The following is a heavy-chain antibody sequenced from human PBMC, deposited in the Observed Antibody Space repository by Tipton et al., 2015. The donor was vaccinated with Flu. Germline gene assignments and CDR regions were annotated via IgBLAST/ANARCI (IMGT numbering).Heavy chain of an antibody. CDR2: ISHSGST. D-gene: IGHD5-18*01. V-gene: IGHV4-34*01. CDR3: ARGHTAMVGSLYYYGMDV. CDR1: GGSFSGYY. J-gene: IGHJ6*02. Sequence: TLSLTCAVYGGSFSGYYWSWIRQPPGKGLEWIGEISHSGSTNYNPSLKSRVTISVDTSKNQFSLKLSSVTAADTAVYYCARGHTAMVGSLYYYGMDVWDQGP.